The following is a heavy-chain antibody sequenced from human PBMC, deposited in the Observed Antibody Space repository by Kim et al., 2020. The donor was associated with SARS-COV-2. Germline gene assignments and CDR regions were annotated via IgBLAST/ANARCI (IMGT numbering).Heavy chain of an antibody. CDR1: GFTFSSYA. Sequence: GGSLRLSCAASGFTFSSYAMSWVRQAPGKGLEWVSAISGSGGSTYYADSVKGRFTISRDNSKNTLYLQMNSLRAEDTAVYYCAKDRLLSDDLFGCDITIFPYYGMDVWGQGTTVTVSS. J-gene: IGHJ6*02. V-gene: IGHV3-23*01. D-gene: IGHD3-9*01. CDR3: AKDRLLSDDLFGCDITIFPYYGMDV. CDR2: ISGSGGST.